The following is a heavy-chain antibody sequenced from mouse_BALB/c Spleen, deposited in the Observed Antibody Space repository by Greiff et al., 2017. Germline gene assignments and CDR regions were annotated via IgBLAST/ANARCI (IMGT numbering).Heavy chain of an antibody. D-gene: IGHD2-1*01. CDR2: ISSGGSYT. V-gene: IGHV5-6*01. CDR1: GFTFSSYG. J-gene: IGHJ2*01. Sequence: EVMLVESGGDLVKPGGSLKLSCAASGFTFSSYGMSWVRQTPDKRLEWVATISSGGSYTYYPDSVKGRFTISRDNAKNTLYLQMSSLKSEDTAMYYCARHEDYGNYGYWGQGTTLTVSS. CDR3: ARHEDYGNYGY.